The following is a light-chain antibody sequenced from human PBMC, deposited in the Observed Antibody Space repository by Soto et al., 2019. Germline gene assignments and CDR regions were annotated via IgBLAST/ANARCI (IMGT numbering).Light chain of an antibody. V-gene: IGKV4-1*01. CDR2: WAS. J-gene: IGKJ3*01. CDR1: QSGXYSSNNKNY. CDR3: QQYYSTPLT. Sequence: ILITQSPESLAVSXFXSSXIXXXSIQSGXYSSNNKNYLAWYQQKPGQPPKLLIYWASTRESGVPDRFSGSGSGTDFTLTISSLQAEDVAVYYCQQYYSTPLTFGPGTKVDIK.